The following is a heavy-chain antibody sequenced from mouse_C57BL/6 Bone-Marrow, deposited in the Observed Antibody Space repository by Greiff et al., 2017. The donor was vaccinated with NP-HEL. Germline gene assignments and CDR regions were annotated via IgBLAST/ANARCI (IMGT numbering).Heavy chain of an antibody. CDR2: ISYDGSN. J-gene: IGHJ3*01. CDR3: ARAYLGCAY. D-gene: IGHD6-5*01. CDR1: GYSITSGYY. Sequence: VQLQQSGPGLVKPSPSLSLTCSVTGYSITSGYYWNWIRQFPGNKLEWMGYISYDGSNNYNPSLKNRISITRDTSKNQFFLKLNSVTTEDTATYYCARAYLGCAYWGQGTLVTVSA. V-gene: IGHV3-6*01.